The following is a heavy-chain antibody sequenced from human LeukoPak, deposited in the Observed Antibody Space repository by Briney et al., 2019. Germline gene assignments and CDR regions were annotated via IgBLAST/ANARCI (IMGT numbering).Heavy chain of an antibody. CDR1: GYTFSNYY. Sequence: ASVKVSCKASGYTFSNYYMQWVRQAPGQGLEWMGWINPHTGDTNNEQQFQGRVTMTRDTSISTAYMELTSLRYDDTAVYYCARSDGTLDYVWGSSRVKKNWFDTWGQGTLVAVSS. CDR2: INPHTGDT. V-gene: IGHV1-2*02. J-gene: IGHJ5*02. D-gene: IGHD3-16*02. CDR3: ARSDGTLDYVWGSSRVKKNWFDT.